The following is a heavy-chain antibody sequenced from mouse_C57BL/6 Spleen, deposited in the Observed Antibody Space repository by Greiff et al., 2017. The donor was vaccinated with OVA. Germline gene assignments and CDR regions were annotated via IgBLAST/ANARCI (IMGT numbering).Heavy chain of an antibody. CDR3: ARGGLDSSGYAMDY. CDR2: IDPSDSYT. J-gene: IGHJ4*01. Sequence: QVQLQQPGAELVMPGASVKLSCKASGYTFTSYWMHWVKQRPGQGLEWIGEIDPSDSYTNYNQKFKGKSTLTVDKSSSTAYMQLSSLTSEDSAVYYCARGGLDSSGYAMDYWGQGTSVTVSS. D-gene: IGHD3-2*02. V-gene: IGHV1-69*01. CDR1: GYTFTSYW.